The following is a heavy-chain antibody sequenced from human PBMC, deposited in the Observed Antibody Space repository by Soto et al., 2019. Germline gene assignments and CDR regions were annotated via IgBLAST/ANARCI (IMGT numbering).Heavy chain of an antibody. CDR3: ARRGSSYDYYYYYMDV. V-gene: IGHV1-18*01. Sequence: ASVKVSCKASGYTFTSYGISWVRQAPGQGLEWMGWISAYNGNTNYAQKLQGRVTMTTDTSTSTAYMELRSLRSDDTAVYYCARRGSSYDYYYYYMDVWGKGTTVTVSS. J-gene: IGHJ6*03. CDR2: ISAYNGNT. D-gene: IGHD3-3*01. CDR1: GYTFTSYG.